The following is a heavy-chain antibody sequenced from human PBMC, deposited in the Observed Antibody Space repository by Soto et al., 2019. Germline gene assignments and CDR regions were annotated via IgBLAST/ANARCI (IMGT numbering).Heavy chain of an antibody. CDR2: IYYSGNI. V-gene: IGHV4-30-4*02. D-gene: IGHD5-12*01. CDR1: GGSISSGDYY. Sequence: SETLSLTCTVSGGSISSGDYYWNWIRQPPGKGLEWIGYIYYSGNIYYNPSLKSRVTISVDTSKNHFSLRLISVTAADTAIYFCAREGNLGRWLQPLDFWGQGTLVTVSS. J-gene: IGHJ4*02. CDR3: AREGNLGRWLQPLDF.